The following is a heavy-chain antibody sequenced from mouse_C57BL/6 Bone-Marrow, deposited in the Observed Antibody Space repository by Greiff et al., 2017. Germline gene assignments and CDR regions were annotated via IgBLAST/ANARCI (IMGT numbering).Heavy chain of an antibody. CDR2: IYPSDSET. D-gene: IGHD2-14*01. J-gene: IGHJ1*03. V-gene: IGHV1-61*01. CDR1: GYTFTSYW. Sequence: VQLQQPGAELVRPGSSVKLSCKASGYTFTSYWMDWVKQRPGQGLEWIGNIYPSDSETHYNQKFKDKATLTVDKSSSTAYMQLSSLTSEDSAVYYCARGYSYWYFDVWGTGTTVTVSS. CDR3: ARGYSYWYFDV.